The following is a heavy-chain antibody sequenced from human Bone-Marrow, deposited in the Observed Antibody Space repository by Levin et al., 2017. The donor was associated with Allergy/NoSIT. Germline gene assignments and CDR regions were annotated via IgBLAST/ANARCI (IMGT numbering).Heavy chain of an antibody. CDR3: ARRGYCSGGSCYRYYMDV. Sequence: ASVKVSCKASGGTFSSYAISWVRQAPGQGLEWMGGIIPIFGTANYAQKFQGRVTITADESTSTAYMELSSLRSEDTAVYYCARRGYCSGGSCYRYYMDVWGKGTTVTVSS. D-gene: IGHD2-15*01. CDR2: IIPIFGTA. J-gene: IGHJ6*03. CDR1: GGTFSSYA. V-gene: IGHV1-69*13.